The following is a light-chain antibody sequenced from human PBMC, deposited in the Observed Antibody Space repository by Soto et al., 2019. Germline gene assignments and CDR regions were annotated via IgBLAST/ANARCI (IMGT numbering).Light chain of an antibody. CDR2: GAS. CDR3: QQRSNWPPGLT. Sequence: EIVLTHSPATLSVSPGERATLSFSASQSVSSNLAWYQQKPGQAPRLLIYGASTRATGIPARFSGSESGTDFTLTISSLEPEDFAVYYCQQRSNWPPGLTFGGGTKVDIK. J-gene: IGKJ4*01. V-gene: IGKV3-11*01. CDR1: QSVSSN.